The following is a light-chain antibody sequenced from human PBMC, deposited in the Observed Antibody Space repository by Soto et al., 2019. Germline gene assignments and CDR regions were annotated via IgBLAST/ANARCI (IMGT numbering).Light chain of an antibody. CDR1: QGISNY. CDR3: LQHNSYPIT. V-gene: IGKV1D-17*01. Sequence: NIQMTQSPSAMSASVGDRVTITCRARQGISNYLAWFQQKPGKVPKHLIYAASSLQSGVPSRFSGSGSGTEFTLTISSLQPEDFATYYCLQHNSYPITFGRGTRLEIK. CDR2: AAS. J-gene: IGKJ5*01.